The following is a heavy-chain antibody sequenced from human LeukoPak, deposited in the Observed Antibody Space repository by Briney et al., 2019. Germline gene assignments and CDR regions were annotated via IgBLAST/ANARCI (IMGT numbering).Heavy chain of an antibody. J-gene: IGHJ4*02. D-gene: IGHD5-18*01. V-gene: IGHV1-2*02. CDR2: INPNSGGT. CDR3: AARSGGIQLWLREIN. CDR1: GYTFTGYY. Sequence: ASVKVSRKASGYTFTGYYMHWVRQAPGQGLEWMGWINPNSGGTNFAQKFQGRVTMTRDTSISTAYMELTRLRSDDTAVYYCAARSGGIQLWLREINWGQGTLVTVSS.